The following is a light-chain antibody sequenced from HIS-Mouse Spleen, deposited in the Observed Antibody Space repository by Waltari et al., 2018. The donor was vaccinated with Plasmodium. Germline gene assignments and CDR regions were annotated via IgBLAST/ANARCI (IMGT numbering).Light chain of an antibody. CDR2: EGS. J-gene: IGLJ3*02. V-gene: IGLV2-23*01. CDR1: SSYVGSYNL. CDR3: CSYAGSSTNWV. Sequence: QSALTQPASVSGSPGPSITTSCTGTSSYVGSYNLVSWYQQHPGKAPKLMIYEGSKRPSGVSNRFSGSKSGNTASLTISGLQAEDEADYYCCSYAGSSTNWVFGGGTKLTVL.